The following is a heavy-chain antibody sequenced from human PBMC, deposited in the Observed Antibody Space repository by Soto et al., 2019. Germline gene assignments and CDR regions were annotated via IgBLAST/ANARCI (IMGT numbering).Heavy chain of an antibody. Sequence: ASVKVSCKASGYTFTSYGISWVRQAPGQGLEWMGWISAYNGNTNYAQKLQGRVTMTTDTSTSTAYMELRSLRSDDTAVYYCARDGVVWNGYYYDYGIDVCGQGTTVTVSS. CDR2: ISAYNGNT. V-gene: IGHV1-18*01. CDR1: GYTFTSYG. J-gene: IGHJ6*02. CDR3: ARDGVVWNGYYYDYGIDV. D-gene: IGHD1-1*01.